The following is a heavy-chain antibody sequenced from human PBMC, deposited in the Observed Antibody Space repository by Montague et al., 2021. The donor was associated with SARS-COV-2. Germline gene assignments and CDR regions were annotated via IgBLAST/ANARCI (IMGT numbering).Heavy chain of an antibody. J-gene: IGHJ4*02. Sequence: SETLSLTCSVSGYSISSGYYWGWIRQPPGKGLECVGCISYIGKTYYSPSLKSLLTISLDSSNNQFSLQARSVTAADTAVYYCVRALDHRVRDYWGQGTLVTVSS. D-gene: IGHD3/OR15-3a*01. V-gene: IGHV4-38-2*02. CDR3: VRALDHRVRDY. CDR2: ISYIGKT. CDR1: GYSISSGYY.